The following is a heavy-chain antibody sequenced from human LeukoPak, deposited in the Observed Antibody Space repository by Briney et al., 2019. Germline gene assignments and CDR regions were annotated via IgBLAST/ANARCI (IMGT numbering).Heavy chain of an antibody. V-gene: IGHV3-11*01. J-gene: IGHJ6*03. D-gene: IGHD3-10*01. CDR3: ARDPRITMVRGPYYYYYYYMDV. CDR1: GFTFSDYY. CDR2: ISSSGSTI. Sequence: GGSLRLSCAAPGFTFSDYYMSWIRQAPGKGLEWVSYISSSGSTIYYADSVKGRFTISRDNAKNSLYLQMNSLRAEDTAVYYCARDPRITMVRGPYYYYYYYMDVWGKGTTVTISS.